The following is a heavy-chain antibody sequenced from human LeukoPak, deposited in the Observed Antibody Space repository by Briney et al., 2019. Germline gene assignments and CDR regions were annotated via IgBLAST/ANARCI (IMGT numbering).Heavy chain of an antibody. J-gene: IGHJ4*02. CDR2: IDPTDSYI. V-gene: IGHV5-10-1*01. CDR3: TTRRRNGYRFDY. Sequence: GESLQISCKGSGYSFTTFWISWVRQMPGKGLEWIGRIDPTDSYIDYSPSFQGHVTISADKSTSTAYLQWSSLTASDTAMYFCTTRRRNGYRFDYWGQGTLVTVSS. CDR1: GYSFTTFW. D-gene: IGHD5-24*01.